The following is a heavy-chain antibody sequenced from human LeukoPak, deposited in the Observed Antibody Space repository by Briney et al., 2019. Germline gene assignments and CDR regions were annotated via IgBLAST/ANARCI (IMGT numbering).Heavy chain of an antibody. CDR1: GYSVSSGLF. D-gene: IGHD2-21*01. CDR3: TRGVALSDHGIIDS. Sequence: ASETPSLSCAVSGYSVSSGLFWGWIRQSPGKGLEWIATIYHNGITHYNPSLKSRVTSSIDTSKNQFSLKMSSVTAADTAVYYCTRGVALSDHGIIDSSGQGTLATVSS. V-gene: IGHV4-38-2*01. J-gene: IGHJ4*02. CDR2: IYHNGIT.